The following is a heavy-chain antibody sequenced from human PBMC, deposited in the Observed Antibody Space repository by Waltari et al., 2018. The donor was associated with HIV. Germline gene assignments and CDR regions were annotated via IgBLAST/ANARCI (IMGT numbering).Heavy chain of an antibody. J-gene: IGHJ4*02. CDR1: GYNFATFD. Sequence: QAQLVQSGAEVRKPGASVKVSCKASGYNFATFDINWVRRAPGQGLEWMGWMSINNGNAGYGQRFKGRVTLTRDTSIDTAYMELHSLTPQDTAVYYCVTSRPGAVFGDFWGRELQSWSPQ. D-gene: IGHD3-3*01. CDR3: VTSRPGAVFGDF. CDR2: MSINNGNA. V-gene: IGHV1-8*01.